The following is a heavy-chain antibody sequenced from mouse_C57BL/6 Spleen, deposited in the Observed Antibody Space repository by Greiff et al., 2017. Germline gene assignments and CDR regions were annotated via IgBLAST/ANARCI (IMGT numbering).Heavy chain of an antibody. J-gene: IGHJ4*01. Sequence: QVQLQQPGAELVKPGASVKLSCKASGYTFTSYWMQWVKQRPGQGLEWIGEIDPSDSYTNYNQKFKGKATLTVDTSSSTAYMQLSSLTSEDSAVYYCARSPYYSNYGNYAMDDWGQGTSVTVSS. D-gene: IGHD2-5*01. CDR1: GYTFTSYW. V-gene: IGHV1-50*01. CDR3: ARSPYYSNYGNYAMDD. CDR2: IDPSDSYT.